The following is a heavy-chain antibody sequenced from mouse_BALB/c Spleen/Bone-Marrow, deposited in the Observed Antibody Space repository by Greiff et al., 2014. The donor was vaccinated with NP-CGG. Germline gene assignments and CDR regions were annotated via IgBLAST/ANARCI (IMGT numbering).Heavy chain of an antibody. CDR1: GYTFSSYW. CDR3: ASRYDTMDY. CDR2: ILPGSGSI. V-gene: IGHV1-9*01. Sequence: VQLQQSGAELMKPGASVKISCKAPGYTFSSYWISWVKQRPGHGLEWIGEILPGSGSIKYNEKFQGKATFTADTSSNTAYMQLSSLTSEDSAVYYCASRYDTMDYWGQGTSVTVSS. J-gene: IGHJ4*01.